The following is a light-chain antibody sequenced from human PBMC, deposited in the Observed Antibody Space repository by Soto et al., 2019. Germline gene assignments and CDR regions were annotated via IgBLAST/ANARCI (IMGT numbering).Light chain of an antibody. V-gene: IGLV2-14*01. CDR1: SSDVGGYNY. J-gene: IGLJ1*01. Sequence: QSALTQPASVSGSPGQSITISCTGTSSDVGGYNYVCWYQHHPGKAPKLIISEVSNRPSGVSDRFSGSKSGNTASLTISGLQPEDEADYYCTSFTSSSTYDLGTGT. CDR2: EVS. CDR3: TSFTSSSTYD.